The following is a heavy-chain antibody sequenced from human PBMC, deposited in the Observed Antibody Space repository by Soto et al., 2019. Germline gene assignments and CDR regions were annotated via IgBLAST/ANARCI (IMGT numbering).Heavy chain of an antibody. CDR3: AHNSYDCWSGYYTYHRFDP. CDR1: GCSLSTSGVG. V-gene: IGHV2-5*02. Sequence: SGPTLVNPTQTLTLTCTFSGCSLSTSGVGVGWIRQPPGKALEWLALIYWDDDKRYSPSLKSRLTVTKDTSKNQVVLTMTNMDPSDTPTYQWAHNSYDCWSGYYTYHRFDPGGQGTMVHVYS. J-gene: IGHJ5*02. D-gene: IGHD3-3*01. CDR2: IYWDDDK.